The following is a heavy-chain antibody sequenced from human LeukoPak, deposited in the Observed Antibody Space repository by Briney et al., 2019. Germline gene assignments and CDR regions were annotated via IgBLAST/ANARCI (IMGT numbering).Heavy chain of an antibody. V-gene: IGHV4-39*07. CDR3: ARVGGSYYYSYYYMDV. CDR2: IYYSGST. CDR1: GGSISSSSFY. Sequence: SETLSLTCTVSGGSISSSSFYWGWIRQPPGKGLEWFGTIYYSGSTYYNPSLKSRVTISVDTSKQQSSLKLTSVTAADTAVYYCARVGGSYYYSYYYMDVWGKGTTVTVSS. J-gene: IGHJ6*03. D-gene: IGHD1-26*01.